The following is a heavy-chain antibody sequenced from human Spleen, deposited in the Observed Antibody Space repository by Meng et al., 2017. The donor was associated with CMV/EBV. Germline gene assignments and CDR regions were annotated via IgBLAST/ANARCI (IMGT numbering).Heavy chain of an antibody. CDR1: GFTFNSYA. CDR2: ISGSGVNT. Sequence: GESLKISCVGSGFTFNSYAFSWVRQAPGKGLEWVSAISGSGVNTYYADSVKGRFTISRENPKKTLYLQMSSLTAEDTARYYCAKQGVTSYFDYWGQGMLVTVSS. J-gene: IGHJ4*02. D-gene: IGHD2-21*02. CDR3: AKQGVTSYFDY. V-gene: IGHV3-23*01.